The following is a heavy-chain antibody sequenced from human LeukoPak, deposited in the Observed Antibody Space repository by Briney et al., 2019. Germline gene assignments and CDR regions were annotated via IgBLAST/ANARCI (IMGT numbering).Heavy chain of an antibody. D-gene: IGHD2-2*01. Sequence: TSEALSLTCTVSGGSISSGDYYWSWIRQPPGKGLEWIGYIYYSGSTYYNPSLKSRVTISVDTSKNQFSLKRSSVTAADTAVYYCARTVVEDAFDIWGQGTMVTVSS. CDR3: ARTVVEDAFDI. CDR2: IYYSGST. CDR1: GGSISSGDYY. J-gene: IGHJ3*02. V-gene: IGHV4-30-4*01.